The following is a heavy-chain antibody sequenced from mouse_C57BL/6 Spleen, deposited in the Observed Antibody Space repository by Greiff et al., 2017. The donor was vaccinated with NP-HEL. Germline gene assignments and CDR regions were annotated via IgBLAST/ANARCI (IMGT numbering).Heavy chain of an antibody. CDR2: IRNKANGYTT. CDR3: ARPLIYYGYDEGYFDV. D-gene: IGHD2-2*01. Sequence: EVKLVESGGGLVQPGGSLSLSCAASGFTFTDYYMSWVRQPPGKALEWLGFIRNKANGYTTEYSASVKGRFTISRDNSQSILYLQMNALRAEDSATYYCARPLIYYGYDEGYFDVWGTGTTVTVSS. V-gene: IGHV7-3*01. J-gene: IGHJ1*03. CDR1: GFTFTDYY.